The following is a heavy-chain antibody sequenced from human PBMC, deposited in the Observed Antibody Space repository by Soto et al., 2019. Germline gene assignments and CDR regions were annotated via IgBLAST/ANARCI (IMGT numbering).Heavy chain of an antibody. CDR3: ATAVAVAAAIDY. Sequence: QVQLVQSGAEEKKPGASVKVSCKASGYTFTGYAMHWVRQAPGQRLEWMGWINAGNGNTKYSQKFQGRVTITRDTSAFTSSMQLSILSTVDMAVYYCATAVAVAAAIDYWGQGTLVTVSS. CDR1: GYTFTGYA. V-gene: IGHV1-3*05. D-gene: IGHD6-19*01. CDR2: INAGNGNT. J-gene: IGHJ4*02.